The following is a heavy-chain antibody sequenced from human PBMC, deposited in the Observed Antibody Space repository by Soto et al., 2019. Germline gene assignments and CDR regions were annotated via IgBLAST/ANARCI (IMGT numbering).Heavy chain of an antibody. D-gene: IGHD5-12*01. J-gene: IGHJ6*03. V-gene: IGHV1-2*04. CDR1: GDSFNDYY. Sequence: QVQLVQSGAEVRKPGASVTVSCRSSGDSFNDYYIHWVRQAPGQGFEWMGWINPNGGVTKYAQKFQGWVSMTRDTSIRTVNIKLSMLRSDDTAVYYCARANGGATATLDYYYFYMDVWGTGTTVTVSS. CDR3: ARANGGATATLDYYYFYMDV. CDR2: INPNGGVT.